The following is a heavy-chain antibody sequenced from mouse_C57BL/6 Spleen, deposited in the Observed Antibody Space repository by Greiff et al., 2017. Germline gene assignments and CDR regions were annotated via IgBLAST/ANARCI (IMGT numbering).Heavy chain of an antibody. Sequence: DVQLVESGGGLVKPGGSLKLSCAASGFTFSDYGMHWVRQAPEKGLEWVAYISSGSSTIYYADTVKGRFTIARDNAKNTLFLQMTRLRSEDTAMYYCARTYYGSSFYYFDYWGQGTTLTVSS. J-gene: IGHJ2*01. D-gene: IGHD1-1*01. V-gene: IGHV5-17*01. CDR2: ISSGSSTI. CDR1: GFTFSDYG. CDR3: ARTYYGSSFYYFDY.